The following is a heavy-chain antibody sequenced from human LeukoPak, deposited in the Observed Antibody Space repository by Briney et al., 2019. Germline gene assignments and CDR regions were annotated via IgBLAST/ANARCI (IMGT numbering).Heavy chain of an antibody. CDR1: GFTFSNAW. D-gene: IGHD3-10*01. J-gene: IGHJ4*02. Sequence: PGGSLRLSCAASGFTFSNAWMSWVRQAPGKGLEWVGRIKSKTDGGTTDYAAPVKGRFTISRDGSKNTLYLQMNSMKTEDTAVYYCTTDLESVLLWFGELWVDYWGQGTLVTVSS. CDR2: IKSKTDGGTT. V-gene: IGHV3-15*01. CDR3: TTDLESVLLWFGELWVDY.